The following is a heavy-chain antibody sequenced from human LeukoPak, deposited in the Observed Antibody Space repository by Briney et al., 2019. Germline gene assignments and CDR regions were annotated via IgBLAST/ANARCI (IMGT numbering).Heavy chain of an antibody. J-gene: IGHJ4*02. D-gene: IGHD1-26*01. CDR2: TYYRSKWYN. CDR1: GDSVSSNSAA. CDR3: ARDRGSYTLGAAGYFDY. V-gene: IGHV6-1*01. Sequence: SQTLSLTCAISGDSVSSNSAAWNRIRQSPSRGLEWLGRTYYRSKWYNDYAVSVKSRITINPDTSKNQFSLQLNSVTPEDTAVYYCARDRGSYTLGAAGYFDYWGQGTLVTVSS.